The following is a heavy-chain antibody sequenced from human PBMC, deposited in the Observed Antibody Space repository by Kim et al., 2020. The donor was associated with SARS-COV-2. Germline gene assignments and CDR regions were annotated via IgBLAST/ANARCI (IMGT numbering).Heavy chain of an antibody. CDR1: GFTFSDYW. V-gene: IGHV3-7*01. CDR2: INQDGSAK. D-gene: IGHD3-10*01. Sequence: GGSLRLSCAASGFTFSDYWLSWVRQAPGKGLEWVANINQDGSAKYCVDSVKGRCTISRDNAKNSLFLQVNRLRDEDTGVYYCTSMGREQYPYYFDYWGQGTLVSVSS. J-gene: IGHJ4*02. CDR3: TSMGREQYPYYFDY.